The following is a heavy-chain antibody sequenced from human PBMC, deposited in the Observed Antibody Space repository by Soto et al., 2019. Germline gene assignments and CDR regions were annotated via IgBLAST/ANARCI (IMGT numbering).Heavy chain of an antibody. V-gene: IGHV4-30-4*01. J-gene: IGHJ4*01. D-gene: IGHD4-17*01. CDR1: GGSISSGVYY. CDR3: ARLNYGYGDSRCDY. Sequence: SETLSLNCTVSGGSISSGVYYWRWIRQPPGKGLEWIGYIYYSGSTYYNPSLKSRVTISVDTSKNQFSLSLSSVTDADTALEDCARLNYGYGDSRCDYWGHGTLVTVSS. CDR2: IYYSGST.